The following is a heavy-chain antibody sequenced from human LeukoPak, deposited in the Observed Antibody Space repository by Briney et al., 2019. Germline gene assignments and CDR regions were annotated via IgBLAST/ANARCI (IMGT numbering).Heavy chain of an antibody. Sequence: GGSLRLSCTASGFTFGDYAMSWVRQAPGKGLEWVGFIRSKAYGGTTEYAASVKGRFAISRDDSKSTAYLQMNRLKTEDTAVCYCTRDLGLLWFGELLGFDYWGQGTLVTVSS. CDR3: TRDLGLLWFGELLGFDY. CDR1: GFTFGDYA. D-gene: IGHD3-10*01. J-gene: IGHJ4*02. V-gene: IGHV3-49*04. CDR2: IRSKAYGGTT.